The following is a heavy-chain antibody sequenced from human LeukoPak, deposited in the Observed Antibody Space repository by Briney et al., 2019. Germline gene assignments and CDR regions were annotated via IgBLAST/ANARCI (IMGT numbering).Heavy chain of an antibody. V-gene: IGHV3-33*01. Sequence: SYGMRWVRQAPGKGLEWVAIIWYDGSNKYYADSVKGRFTISRDNSKNTVYLQMNNLRVEDTAVYHCTRELGGTVDHDGYFDYWGQGTLVTVSS. CDR3: TRELGGTVDHDGYFDY. D-gene: IGHD3-16*01. CDR1: SYG. CDR2: IWYDGSNK. J-gene: IGHJ4*02.